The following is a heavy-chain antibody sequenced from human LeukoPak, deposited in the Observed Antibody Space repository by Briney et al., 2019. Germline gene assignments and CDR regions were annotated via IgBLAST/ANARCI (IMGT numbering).Heavy chain of an antibody. CDR2: IIPIFGTA. J-gene: IGHJ6*03. Sequence: SVKVSCKASGGTFSSYAISWVRQAPGQGLEWMGGIIPIFGTANYAQKFQGRVTITADGSTSTAYMELSSLRSEDTAVYYCARPLLPGYYYYYMDVWGKGTTVTISS. V-gene: IGHV1-69*13. D-gene: IGHD1-14*01. CDR1: GGTFSSYA. CDR3: ARPLLPGYYYYYMDV.